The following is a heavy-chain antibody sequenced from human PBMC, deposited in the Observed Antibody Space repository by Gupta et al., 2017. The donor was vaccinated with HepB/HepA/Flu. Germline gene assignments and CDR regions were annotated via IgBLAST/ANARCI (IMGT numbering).Heavy chain of an antibody. V-gene: IGHV3-33*01. D-gene: IGHD3-22*01. CDR3: AREAEVGYDSSWFFDY. Sequence: QVQLVESGGGVVQPGRSLRLSCTASGFTFSRFGMHWVRQAPGKGLEWVAIIWFDGTDKYYADSVKGRFTISRDNSKNTLYLQMNSLRAEDTAVYYCAREAEVGYDSSWFFDYWGQGTLVTVSS. CDR1: GFTFSRFG. CDR2: IWFDGTDK. J-gene: IGHJ4*02.